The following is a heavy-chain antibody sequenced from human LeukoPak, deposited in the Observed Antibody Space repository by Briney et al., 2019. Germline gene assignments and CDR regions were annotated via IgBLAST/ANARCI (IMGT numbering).Heavy chain of an antibody. CDR2: IKQDGSEK. Sequence: GGSLRLSCAASGFTFSSFWMSWVRQAPGKGLEWVANIKQDGSEKYYVDSVKGRFTISRDNAKNSLYLQMNSLRAEDTAVYYCARLAVVAATEDPYYYKYGMDVWGQGTTVTVSS. V-gene: IGHV3-7*01. J-gene: IGHJ6*02. CDR3: ARLAVVAATEDPYYYKYGMDV. D-gene: IGHD2-15*01. CDR1: GFTFSSFW.